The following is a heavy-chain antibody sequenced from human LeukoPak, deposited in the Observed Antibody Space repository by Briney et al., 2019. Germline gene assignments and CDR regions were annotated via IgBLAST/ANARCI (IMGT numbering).Heavy chain of an antibody. CDR1: GGSVSSHY. J-gene: IGHJ3*02. D-gene: IGHD2-15*01. CDR3: ARDRVDSQGPAFDI. Sequence: SETLSLTCTVSGGSVSSHYWSWIRQPPGKGLEWIGYIYYSGGTNYNPSLKSRVTISVDTSKNQFSLKLSSVTAADTAVYYCARDRVDSQGPAFDIWGQGTMVTVSS. CDR2: IYYSGGT. V-gene: IGHV4-59*02.